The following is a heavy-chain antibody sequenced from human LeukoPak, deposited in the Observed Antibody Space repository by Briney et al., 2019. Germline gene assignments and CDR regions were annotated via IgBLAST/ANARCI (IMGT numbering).Heavy chain of an antibody. CDR1: GFPFSSYA. D-gene: IGHD6-19*01. Sequence: GGSLRLSCAASGFPFSSYAMSWVRQAPGKGLEWVSAISGSGGSTYYTDSVKGRFTISRDNSKNTLSLQMNSLRAEDTAVYYCAKDLGAVAGNYLDYWAREPWSPSPQ. J-gene: IGHJ4*02. CDR3: AKDLGAVAGNYLDY. CDR2: ISGSGGST. V-gene: IGHV3-23*01.